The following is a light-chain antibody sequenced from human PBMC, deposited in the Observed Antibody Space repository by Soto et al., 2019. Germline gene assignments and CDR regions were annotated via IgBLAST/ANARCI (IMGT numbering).Light chain of an antibody. J-gene: IGKJ1*01. V-gene: IGKV3-11*01. CDR2: DAS. Sequence: EIVLTQSPATLSLSPGERATLSCRASQSVSRSLAWFQQKPGQAPRLLIYDASNRATGIPARFSGSGSGTDFTLTISSLEPEDFAVYYCQQYGRSPTTLGQGTKVDIK. CDR3: QQYGRSPTT. CDR1: QSVSRS.